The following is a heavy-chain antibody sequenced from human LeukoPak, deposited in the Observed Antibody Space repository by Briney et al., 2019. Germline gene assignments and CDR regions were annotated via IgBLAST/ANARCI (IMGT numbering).Heavy chain of an antibody. D-gene: IGHD5-18*01. CDR3: ARAKSRQLWSYYYYYYMDV. CDR2: MNPNSGNT. CDR1: GYTFTAYY. V-gene: IGHV1-8*03. Sequence: ASVKVSCKASGYTFTAYYMHWVRQATGQGLEWMGWMNPNSGNTGYAQKFQGRVTITRNTSISTAYMELSSLRSEDTAVYYCARAKSRQLWSYYYYYYMDVWGKGTTVTVSS. J-gene: IGHJ6*03.